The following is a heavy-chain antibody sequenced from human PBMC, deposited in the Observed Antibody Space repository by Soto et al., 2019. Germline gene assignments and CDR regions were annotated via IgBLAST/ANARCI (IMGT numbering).Heavy chain of an antibody. J-gene: IGHJ5*02. D-gene: IGHD3-3*01. CDR2: INHSGST. CDR3: ARRSYDFWSGYYNWFDP. CDR1: GGSFSGYY. Sequence: SETLSLTCAVYGGSFSGYYWSWIRQPPGKGLEWIGEINHSGSTNYNPSLKSRVTISVDTSKNQFSLKLSSVTAADTAVYYWARRSYDFWSGYYNWFDPCGEGTLVTVSS. V-gene: IGHV4-34*01.